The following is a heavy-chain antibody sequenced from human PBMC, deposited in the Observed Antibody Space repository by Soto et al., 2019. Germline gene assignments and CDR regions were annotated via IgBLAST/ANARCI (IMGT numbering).Heavy chain of an antibody. Sequence: QVQLVQSGAEEKKPGASVKVSCKASGYTFTNYAMHWVRQAPGQRLEWMGWINAGNGNTKYSQKFQGRVTNTRDTSASTANMELSSLRSEDTAVYYCARVSGYYLPDYWGQGTLVTVSS. CDR3: ARVSGYYLPDY. CDR2: INAGNGNT. D-gene: IGHD5-12*01. J-gene: IGHJ4*02. V-gene: IGHV1-3*05. CDR1: GYTFTNYA.